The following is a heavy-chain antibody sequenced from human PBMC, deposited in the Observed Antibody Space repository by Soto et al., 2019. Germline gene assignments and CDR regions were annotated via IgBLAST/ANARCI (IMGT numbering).Heavy chain of an antibody. CDR2: ISNSGIS. CDR3: ARWESNSYYAYHFDP. Sequence: SGTLSLTCAASGDSVTSYNYLWTWIGQPPGGGLVSIGYISNSGISKYNPSLRSRAAMSQDTSKNQFSLNLQSVTAADTAVYFCARWESNSYYAYHFDPWGQGALVTVSS. J-gene: IGHJ5*02. D-gene: IGHD3-3*01. CDR1: GDSVTSYNYL. V-gene: IGHV4-61*01.